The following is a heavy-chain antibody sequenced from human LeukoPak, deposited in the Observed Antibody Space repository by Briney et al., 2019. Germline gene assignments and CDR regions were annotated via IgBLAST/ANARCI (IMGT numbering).Heavy chain of an antibody. J-gene: IGHJ4*02. CDR2: IYPGDSGT. CDR1: GYSFPSYW. V-gene: IGHV5-51*01. Sequence: GESLKISCKGSGYSFPSYWTAWVRQMPGKGLEWMGIIYPGDSGTRYSPSFQGQVTISADKSISTAYLQWSSLKASDTAMYYCARPYDSGWTGFEYWGQGTLVTVSS. CDR3: ARPYDSGWTGFEY. D-gene: IGHD6-19*01.